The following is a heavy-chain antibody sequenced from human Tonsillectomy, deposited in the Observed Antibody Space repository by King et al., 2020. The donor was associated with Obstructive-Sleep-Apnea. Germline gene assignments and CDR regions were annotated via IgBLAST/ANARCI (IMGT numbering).Heavy chain of an antibody. V-gene: IGHV3-9*01. CDR2: ISWNSGRI. D-gene: IGHD2-2*01. CDR1: GFTFDDYA. CDR3: EKEIKDVVVVPGAVLMEGDYYYYGMDV. Sequence: VQLVESGGGLVQPGRSLRLSCAASGFTFDDYAMHWVRQAPGKGLEWVSGISWNSGRIGYADSVKGRFTISGDSATNSLYLQMNSLRAEDTDLYYCEKEIKDVVVVPGAVLMEGDYYYYGMDVWGQGTTVTVSS. J-gene: IGHJ6*02.